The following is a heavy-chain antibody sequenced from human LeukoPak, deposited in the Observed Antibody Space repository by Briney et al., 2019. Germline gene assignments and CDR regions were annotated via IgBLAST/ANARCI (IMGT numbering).Heavy chain of an antibody. CDR3: ARPLEDYYDSSGYLYFDY. Sequence: AASVTVSCTASGYTFTSYYMHWVRQAPGQGLEWMGIINPSGGSTSYARKFQGRVTMTRDTSTSTVYMELSSLRSEDTAVYYCARPLEDYYDSSGYLYFDYWGQGTLVTVSS. V-gene: IGHV1-46*01. CDR2: INPSGGST. J-gene: IGHJ4*02. D-gene: IGHD3-22*01. CDR1: GYTFTSYY.